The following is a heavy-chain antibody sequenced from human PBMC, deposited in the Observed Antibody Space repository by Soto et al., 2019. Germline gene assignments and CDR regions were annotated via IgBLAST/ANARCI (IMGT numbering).Heavy chain of an antibody. V-gene: IGHV4-59*08. Sequence: SETLSLTCTVSGGSISSYYWSWIRQPPGKGLEWIGYIYYSGSTNYNPSLKSRVTISVDTSKNQFSLKLSSVTAADTAVYYCARHLAAGNGMTNFDYCGQGTLVTVSS. CDR3: ARHLAAGNGMTNFDY. CDR1: GGSISSYY. J-gene: IGHJ4*02. CDR2: IYYSGST. D-gene: IGHD2-8*01.